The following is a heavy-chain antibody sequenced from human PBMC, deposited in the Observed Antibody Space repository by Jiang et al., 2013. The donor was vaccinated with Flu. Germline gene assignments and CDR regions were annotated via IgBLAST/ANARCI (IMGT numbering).Heavy chain of an antibody. D-gene: IGHD5-18*01. Sequence: EVKKPGASVKVSCKASGYTFTGYYMHWVRQAPGQGLEWMGWINPNSGGTNYAQKFQGWVTMTRDTSISTAYMELSRLRSDDTAVYYCARGAKDTAMVRVTYYGMDVWGQGTTVTVSS. CDR3: ARGAKDTAMVRVTYYGMDV. V-gene: IGHV1-2*04. CDR2: INPNSGGT. CDR1: GYTFTGYY. J-gene: IGHJ6*02.